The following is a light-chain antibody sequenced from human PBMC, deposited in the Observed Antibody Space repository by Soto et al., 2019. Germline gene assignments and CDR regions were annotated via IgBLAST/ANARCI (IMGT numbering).Light chain of an antibody. CDR3: QQRSNWPPLT. CDR1: QSVSNY. CDR2: DAS. Sequence: EIVLTQSPATLSLSPGERATLSCRASQSVSNYLAWYQQKHGQAPRLLIYDASNRATGIPARFSGSGSGTDFTLTISSLEPEDFAVYYCQQRSNWPPLTFGGGTKVEIK. V-gene: IGKV3-11*01. J-gene: IGKJ4*01.